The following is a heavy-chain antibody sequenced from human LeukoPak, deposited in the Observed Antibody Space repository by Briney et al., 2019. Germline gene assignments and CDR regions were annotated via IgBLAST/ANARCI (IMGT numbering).Heavy chain of an antibody. D-gene: IGHD3-9*01. V-gene: IGHV3-33*01. CDR1: GFTFSSFG. J-gene: IGHJ4*02. Sequence: GTSLRLSCAASGFTFSSFGMHWVRQAPGKGLEWVTLIWYDGSSEYYVDSVKGRFTISRDNSKNTLYLQINSLRAEDTAVYYCARDSYDILTGYYSAPDYWGQGTQVTVSS. CDR3: ARDSYDILTGYYSAPDY. CDR2: IWYDGSSE.